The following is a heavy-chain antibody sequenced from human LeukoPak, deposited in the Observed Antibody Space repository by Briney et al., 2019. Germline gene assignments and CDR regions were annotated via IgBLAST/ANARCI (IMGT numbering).Heavy chain of an antibody. V-gene: IGHV4-59*01. CDR2: IYYSGST. J-gene: IGHJ6*03. D-gene: IGHD3-10*01. Sequence: SETLSLTCAVYGGSISSYYWSWIRQPPGKGLEWIGYIYYSGSTNYNPSLKSRVTISVDTSKNQFSLKLSSVTAADTAVYYCARVLTGTFGELFSTYYYYYMDVWGKGTTVTISS. CDR1: GGSISSYY. CDR3: ARVLTGTFGELFSTYYYYYMDV.